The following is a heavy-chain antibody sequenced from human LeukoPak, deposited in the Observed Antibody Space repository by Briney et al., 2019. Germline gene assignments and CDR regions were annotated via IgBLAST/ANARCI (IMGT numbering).Heavy chain of an antibody. D-gene: IGHD5-24*01. CDR3: ARGRRDGYNDY. V-gene: IGHV4-34*01. J-gene: IGHJ4*02. CDR1: GGSFSGYY. Sequence: SETLSLTCAVYGGSFSGYYWSWIRQPQGKWLEWIGEINHSGSTNYNPSLKSRVTISVDTSKNQFSLKLSSVTAADTAVYYCARGRRDGYNDYWGQGTLVTVSS. CDR2: INHSGST.